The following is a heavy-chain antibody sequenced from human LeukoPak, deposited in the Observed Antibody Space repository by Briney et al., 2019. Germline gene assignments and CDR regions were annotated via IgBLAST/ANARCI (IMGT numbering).Heavy chain of an antibody. J-gene: IGHJ4*02. CDR1: GGSISSSSYY. V-gene: IGHV4-39*01. D-gene: IGHD2-2*01. CDR3: ARGRSGKYQLLGGYDY. CDR2: IYYSGST. Sequence: SETLSLTCTVSGGSISSSSYYWGWIRQPPGKGLEWIGSIYYSGSTYYNPSLKSRVTISVDTSKNQFSLKLSSVTAADTAVYYCARGRSGKYQLLGGYDYWGQGTLVTASS.